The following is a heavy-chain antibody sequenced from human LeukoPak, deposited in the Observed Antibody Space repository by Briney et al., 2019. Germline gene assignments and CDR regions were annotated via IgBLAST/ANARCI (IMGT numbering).Heavy chain of an antibody. J-gene: IGHJ5*02. CDR2: ISSSSRYT. CDR1: GFSLRDYS. V-gene: IGHV3-21*01. Sequence: GGSLRLSCAASGFSLRDYSMDWVRQAPGKGLEWVSSISSSSRYTFYVDSVKGRFTISRDNAKNSLYLQMNSLRAEDTAVYYCARDRGYAAAGQNWFDPWGQGTLVTVSS. D-gene: IGHD6-13*01. CDR3: ARDRGYAAAGQNWFDP.